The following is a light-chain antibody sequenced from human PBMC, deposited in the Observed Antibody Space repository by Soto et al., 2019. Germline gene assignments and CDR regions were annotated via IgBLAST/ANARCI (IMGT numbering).Light chain of an antibody. Sequence: EVVLTQSPATQSLSPGERATLSCRASQSVSSYLAWYQQRPGQAPRLLNYDASNRATGVPARFSGSGSGTDFTLTISSLEPEDFAVYYCQHRANWPLTFGGGTKLEIK. V-gene: IGKV3-11*01. CDR1: QSVSSY. J-gene: IGKJ4*01. CDR2: DAS. CDR3: QHRANWPLT.